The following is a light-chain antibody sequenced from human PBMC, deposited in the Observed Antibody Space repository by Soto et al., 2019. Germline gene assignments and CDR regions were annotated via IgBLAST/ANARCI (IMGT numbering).Light chain of an antibody. CDR3: QSYDSSRGV. V-gene: IGLV1-40*01. J-gene: IGLJ2*01. CDR1: SSNIGAGYD. CDR2: GNS. Sequence: QSVLTQPPSVSGAPGQRVTISCTGSSSNIGAGYDVHWYQQLPGTAPKLLIYGNSNRPSGVPDRFSGSKSGTSASLAITGLQAEDEADYYCQSYDSSRGVFGGGTKLTV.